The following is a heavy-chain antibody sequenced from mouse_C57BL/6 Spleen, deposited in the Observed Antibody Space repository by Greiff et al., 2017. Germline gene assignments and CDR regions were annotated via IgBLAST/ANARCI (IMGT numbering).Heavy chain of an antibody. V-gene: IGHV1-15*01. J-gene: IGHJ2*01. CDR3: TSGDNYFDY. CDR1: GYTFTDYE. CDR2: IDPETGGT. Sequence: QVQLQQSGAELVRPGASVTLSCKASGYTFTDYEMHWVKQTPVHGLEWIGAIDPETGGTAYNQKFKGKAILTADKSSSTAHMELRSLTSEDSAVSYCTSGDNYFDYWGQGTTLTVSS.